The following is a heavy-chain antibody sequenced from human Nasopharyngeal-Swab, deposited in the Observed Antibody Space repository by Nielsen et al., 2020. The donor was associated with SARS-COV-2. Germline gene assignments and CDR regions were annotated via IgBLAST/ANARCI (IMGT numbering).Heavy chain of an antibody. D-gene: IGHD3-22*01. CDR1: GFTFSSYA. J-gene: IGHJ6*03. V-gene: IGHV3-23*01. CDR2: ISGSGGST. CDR3: AKDEPYYDSSGYNYYYYYYMDV. Sequence: GESLKISCAASGFTFSSYAMSWVRQAPGEGLEWVSAISGSGGSTYYADSVKGRFTISRDNSKNTLYLQMNSLRAEDTAVYYCAKDEPYYDSSGYNYYYYYYMDVWGKGTTVTVSS.